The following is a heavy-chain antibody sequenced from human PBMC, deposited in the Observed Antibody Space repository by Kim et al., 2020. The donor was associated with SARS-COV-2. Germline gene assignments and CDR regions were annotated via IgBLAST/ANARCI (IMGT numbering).Heavy chain of an antibody. CDR3: AKVGSYCGSTSCYTDY. J-gene: IGHJ4*02. D-gene: IGHD2-2*02. V-gene: IGHV3-23*01. Sequence: SVKGRFTISRDNSKNTLYLQMNSLRAEDTAVYYCAKVGSYCGSTSCYTDYWGQGTLVTVSS.